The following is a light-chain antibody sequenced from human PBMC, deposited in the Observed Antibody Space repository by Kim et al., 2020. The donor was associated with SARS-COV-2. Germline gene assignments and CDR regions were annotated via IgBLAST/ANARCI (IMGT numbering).Light chain of an antibody. J-gene: IGKJ2*03. CDR3: QQFGNSPPYS. V-gene: IGKV3-20*01. Sequence: SPGERATLSCRASQSVSNNYLAWYQQKPGQPPRLLIYGASTRAAGVPDRFSGSGSGTDFTLTISRLEPEDFAVYYCQQFGNSPPYSFGRGTKLEI. CDR2: GAS. CDR1: QSVSNNY.